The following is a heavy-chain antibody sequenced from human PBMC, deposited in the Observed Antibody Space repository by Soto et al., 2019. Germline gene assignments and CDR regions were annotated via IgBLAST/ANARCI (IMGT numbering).Heavy chain of an antibody. CDR3: ARPEQQNHWFDP. D-gene: IGHD6-13*01. CDR2: IYYSGST. Sequence: QLQLQESGPGLVKPSETLSLTCTVSGGSISSSSYYWGWIRQPPGKGLEWIGSIYYSGSTYYNPSLKSRVTISVDTSKNQFSLKLSSVTAADTAVYYCARPEQQNHWFDPWGQGTLVTVSS. CDR1: GGSISSSSYY. J-gene: IGHJ5*02. V-gene: IGHV4-39*01.